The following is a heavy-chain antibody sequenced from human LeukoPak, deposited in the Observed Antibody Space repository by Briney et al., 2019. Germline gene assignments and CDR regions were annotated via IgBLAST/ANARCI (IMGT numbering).Heavy chain of an antibody. CDR2: IKSDGSET. CDR1: GFTFSNYW. J-gene: IGHJ4*02. Sequence: GSLRLSCAASGFTFSNYWMGWVRQAPGKGLEYVANIKSDGSETYYVDSVKGRSTISRDNARNSLYLQVNSLRAEDTAVYYCARDVWGRLDYWGQGTLVPVSS. D-gene: IGHD2-8*01. CDR3: ARDVWGRLDY. V-gene: IGHV3-7*01.